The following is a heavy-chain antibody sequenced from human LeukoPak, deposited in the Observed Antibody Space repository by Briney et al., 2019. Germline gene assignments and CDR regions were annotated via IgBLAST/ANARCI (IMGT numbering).Heavy chain of an antibody. CDR2: IYTGGST. CDR3: AKEGDCSTTSCLTGGLDV. Sequence: GGSLRVSCAASGFIVSANYMSWVRQAPGKGLEWVSVIYTGGSTYYADSVKGRFTISRDNSKNTVYLQMTSLRAEDTAVYYCAKEGDCSTTSCLTGGLDVWGKGTTVTVSS. V-gene: IGHV3-53*01. D-gene: IGHD2-2*01. CDR1: GFIVSANY. J-gene: IGHJ6*04.